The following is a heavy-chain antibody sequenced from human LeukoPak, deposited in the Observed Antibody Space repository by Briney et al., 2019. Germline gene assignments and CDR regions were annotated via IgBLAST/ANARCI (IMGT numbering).Heavy chain of an antibody. Sequence: GGSLRLSCAVSGFTFSSYAMSWVRQAPGKGLEWVSAINGGGDSTYYADSVKGRFTISRDNSKNTLYLHMNSLRAEDTAVYYCAKGVLTGYYMGDFWGQGTLVTVSS. J-gene: IGHJ4*02. D-gene: IGHD3-9*01. CDR3: AKGVLTGYYMGDF. CDR1: GFTFSSYA. CDR2: INGGGDST. V-gene: IGHV3-23*01.